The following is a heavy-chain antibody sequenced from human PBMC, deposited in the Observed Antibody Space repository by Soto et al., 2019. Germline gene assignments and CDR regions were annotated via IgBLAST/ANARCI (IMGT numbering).Heavy chain of an antibody. Sequence: QVQLQESGPGLVKPSGTLSLTCAVSGASFTSNDWWTWVRQPPGRGLEWIGEIYRTGSTNYNPSLKSRVTISLDKSENQFSLKVTSLTAADTAVYYCASRDPGTSVDYWGHGTLVTVSS. CDR3: ASRDPGTSVDY. V-gene: IGHV4-4*02. D-gene: IGHD1-7*01. J-gene: IGHJ4*01. CDR1: GASFTSNDW. CDR2: IYRTGST.